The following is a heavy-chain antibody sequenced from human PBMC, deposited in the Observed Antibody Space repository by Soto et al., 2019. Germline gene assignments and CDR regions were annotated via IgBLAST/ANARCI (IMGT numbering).Heavy chain of an antibody. V-gene: IGHV1-2*04. D-gene: IGHD6-13*01. Sequence: ASVKVSCKASGYTFTGYCMHWVRQAPGQGLGWVGWINPNSGGTNYAQKFQGWVTMTRDTSISTAYMELSRLRPDDTAVYYCARDLSDRSAGDNWFDPWGQGTLVTVSS. CDR1: GYTFTGYC. CDR2: INPNSGGT. J-gene: IGHJ5*02. CDR3: ARDLSDRSAGDNWFDP.